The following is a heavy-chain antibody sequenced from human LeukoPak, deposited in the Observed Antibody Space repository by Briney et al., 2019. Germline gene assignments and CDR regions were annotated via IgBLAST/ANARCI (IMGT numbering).Heavy chain of an antibody. Sequence: SETLSLICTVSGGSISSYYWSWIRHPPGKGLERIGYMYYNGSMNYNPSLKSRVTISADTSKNQFSLKLSSVTAADTAVYYCASRYGSGSYGFDYWGQGTLVTVSS. CDR1: GGSISSYY. CDR2: MYYNGSM. CDR3: ASRYGSGSYGFDY. J-gene: IGHJ4*02. V-gene: IGHV4-59*01. D-gene: IGHD3-10*01.